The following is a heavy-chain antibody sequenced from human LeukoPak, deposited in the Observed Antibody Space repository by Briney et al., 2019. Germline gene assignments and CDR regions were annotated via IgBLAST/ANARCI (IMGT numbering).Heavy chain of an antibody. D-gene: IGHD6-13*01. CDR2: INENGGDK. J-gene: IGHJ5*02. CDR3: ARDRSRGFDP. V-gene: IGHV3-7*01. Sequence: PGGSLRLSCAASGFTFRNYWMTWVRQAPGKELEWVANINENGGDKYYVDSVKGRFTISRDNAKNSQFLQMNNLRVEDTAVHFCARDRSRGFDPWGQGTLVTVSS. CDR1: GFTFRNYW.